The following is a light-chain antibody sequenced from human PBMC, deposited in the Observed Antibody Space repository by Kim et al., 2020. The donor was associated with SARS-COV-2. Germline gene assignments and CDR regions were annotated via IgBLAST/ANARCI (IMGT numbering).Light chain of an antibody. CDR3: QQDGRLPRT. CDR1: QSSSR. V-gene: IGKV3-20*01. CDR2: DVS. J-gene: IGKJ1*01. Sequence: EVVLTQSPGTLSLSPGERGTLSCRASQSSSRLGWYQQKPGQAPRLLIYDVSTRATGIPDRFSGSGSGTDFTLTISRLEPEDFAVYYCQQDGRLPRTFGQGTKVEIK.